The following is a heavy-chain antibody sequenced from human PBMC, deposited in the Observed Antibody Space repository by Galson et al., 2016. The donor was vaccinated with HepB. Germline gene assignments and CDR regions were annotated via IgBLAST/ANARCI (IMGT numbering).Heavy chain of an antibody. D-gene: IGHD3-22*01. V-gene: IGHV3-15*01. CDR3: TTKAYYYDSSGYYPRPHDY. CDR2: IKSKTDGGTT. J-gene: IGHJ4*02. Sequence: SLRLSCAASGFIFSNAWMSWVRQAPGKGLEWVGRIKSKTDGGTTDYAAPVKGRFTISRDDSKNTLYLQMNSLKTEDTAVYYCTTKAYYYDSSGYYPRPHDYWGQGTLVTVSS. CDR1: GFIFSNAW.